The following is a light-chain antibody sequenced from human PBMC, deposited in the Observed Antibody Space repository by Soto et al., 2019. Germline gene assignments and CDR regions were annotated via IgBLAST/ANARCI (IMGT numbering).Light chain of an antibody. J-gene: IGLJ1*01. CDR1: SSDVGGYNY. Sequence: QYALTQPPSASGSPGQAVAISCTGTSSDVGGYNYVSWYQQHPGKAPKLLIYEVTKRPSGVPDRFSGSKSGNTASLTVSGLQAEDEADYYCCSYGGNDNYVFGTGTKVTVL. CDR2: EVT. V-gene: IGLV2-8*01. CDR3: CSYGGNDNYV.